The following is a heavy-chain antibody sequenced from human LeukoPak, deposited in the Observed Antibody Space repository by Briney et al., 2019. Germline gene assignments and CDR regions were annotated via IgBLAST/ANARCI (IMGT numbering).Heavy chain of an antibody. V-gene: IGHV1-2*02. CDR2: INPNSGGT. CDR3: ARAGLGYSSSWDYYYYMNV. CDR1: GYTFTGYY. Sequence: ASVKVSCKASGYTFTGYYMHWVRQAPGQGLEWMGWINPNSGGTNYAQKFQGRVTMTRDTSISTVYMELSRLRSDDTAVYYCARAGLGYSSSWDYYYYMNVWDKGTTVTVSS. D-gene: IGHD6-13*01. J-gene: IGHJ6*03.